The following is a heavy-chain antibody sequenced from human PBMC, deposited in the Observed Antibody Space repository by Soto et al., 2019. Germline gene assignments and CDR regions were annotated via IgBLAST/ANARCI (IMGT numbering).Heavy chain of an antibody. CDR2: IHSDGSTT. CDR1: GFTFNYYW. J-gene: IGHJ3*01. V-gene: IGHV3-74*01. Sequence: GGSLRLSCAASGFTFNYYWMHWVRQAPGQGLVWVSHIHSDGSTTTYADSVKGRFTISRDNAKNTLYLQMNSLRAEDTAVYYCVRGDKGGFDLWGQGATVTVSS. D-gene: IGHD2-21*02. CDR3: VRGDKGGFDL.